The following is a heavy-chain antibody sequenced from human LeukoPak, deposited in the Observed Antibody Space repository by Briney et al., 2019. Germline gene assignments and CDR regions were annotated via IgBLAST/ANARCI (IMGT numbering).Heavy chain of an antibody. D-gene: IGHD3-10*01. CDR2: ISTILGTA. V-gene: IGHV1-69*05. Sequence: XVKVSCKASGGTFSSYAISWVRQEPGQGLEGMGRISTILGTANYAQKFEGRVTITTDESTSTAYMEVSSLRSEDTAVYSCASDPMVRGVNSDYCRQGTLVTVSS. CDR1: GGTFSSYA. CDR3: ASDPMVRGVNSDY. J-gene: IGHJ4*02.